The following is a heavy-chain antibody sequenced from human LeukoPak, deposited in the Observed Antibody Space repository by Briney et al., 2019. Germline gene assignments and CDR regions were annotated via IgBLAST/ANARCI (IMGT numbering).Heavy chain of an antibody. V-gene: IGHV3-9*01. D-gene: IGHD2-2*01. CDR1: GFTFDDYA. CDR3: AKDMYDLSRSAMGGYYYYGMDV. J-gene: IGHJ6*02. Sequence: GGSLRLSCAASGFTFDDYAMHWVRQAPGKGLDWVSGISWNSGSIGYADSVKGRFTISRDNAKNSLYLQMNSLRAEDTALYYCAKDMYDLSRSAMGGYYYYGMDVWGQGTTVTVS. CDR2: ISWNSGSI.